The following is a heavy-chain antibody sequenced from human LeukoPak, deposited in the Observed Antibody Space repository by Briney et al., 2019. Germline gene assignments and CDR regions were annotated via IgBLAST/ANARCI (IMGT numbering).Heavy chain of an antibody. CDR3: AKGTVRSCSGPSCYPLDS. J-gene: IGHJ4*02. Sequence: GGSLRLSCAASGFTFSSYAMTWVRQAPVKGLEWLSVVTDTGGNTYHADSVKGRFTISRDNSKNTVYLEMNSLRVEDTAVYYCAKGTVRSCSGPSCYPLDSWDQGTLVTVSS. D-gene: IGHD2-15*01. CDR1: GFTFSSYA. V-gene: IGHV3-23*01. CDR2: VTDTGGNT.